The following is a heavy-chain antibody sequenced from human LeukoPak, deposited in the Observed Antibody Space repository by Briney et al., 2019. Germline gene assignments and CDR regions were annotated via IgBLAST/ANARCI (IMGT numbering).Heavy chain of an antibody. D-gene: IGHD3-22*01. CDR3: GRDSRGPDY. CDR1: GGSSSGYY. Sequence: SETLSLTCAVYGGSSSGYYWSWIRQPPGKGLEWIGEINHSGSTNYNPSLKSRVTISVDTSKNQFSLKLSSVTAADTAVYYCGRDSRGPDYWGQGTLVTVSS. CDR2: INHSGST. J-gene: IGHJ4*02. V-gene: IGHV4-34*01.